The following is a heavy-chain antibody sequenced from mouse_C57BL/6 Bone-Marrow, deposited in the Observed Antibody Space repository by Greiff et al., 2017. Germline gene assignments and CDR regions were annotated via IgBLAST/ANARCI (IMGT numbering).Heavy chain of an antibody. CDR1: GYTFTSYW. J-gene: IGHJ2*01. Sequence: QVQLQQPGTELVKPGASVKLSCKASGYTFTSYWMHWVKQRPGQGLEWIGYINPCNGGTNYNQTFKSKATLSVDKSSSTAYMQLSSLTSEEAAVYYWAVWFFDYWGQGTTLTVSS. CDR3: AVWFFDY. CDR2: INPCNGGT. V-gene: IGHV1-53*01. D-gene: IGHD2-2*01.